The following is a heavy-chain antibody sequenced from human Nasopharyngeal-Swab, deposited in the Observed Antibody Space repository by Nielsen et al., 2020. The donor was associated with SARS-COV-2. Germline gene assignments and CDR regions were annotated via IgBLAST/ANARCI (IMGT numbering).Heavy chain of an antibody. V-gene: IGHV4-34*01. D-gene: IGHD3-9*01. J-gene: IGHJ6*03. CDR2: INHSGST. CDR3: ARVTGYYYYYMDV. Sequence: WIRQSPGKGLEWIGEINHSGSTNYNPSLKSRVTISVDTSKNQFSLKLSSVTAADTAVYYCARVTGYYYYYMDVWGKGTTVPSP.